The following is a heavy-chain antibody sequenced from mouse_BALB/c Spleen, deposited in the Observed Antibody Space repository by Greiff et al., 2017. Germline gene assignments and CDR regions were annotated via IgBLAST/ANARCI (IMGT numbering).Heavy chain of an antibody. V-gene: IGHV1S135*01. D-gene: IGHD2-3*01. Sequence: VQLKESGPELVKPGASVKVSCKASGYAFTSYNMYWVKQSHGKSLEWIGYIDPYNGGTSYNQKFKGKATSTVDKSSSTAYMHLNSLTSEDSAVYYCARERWPYAMDYWGQGTSVTVSS. CDR3: ARERWPYAMDY. J-gene: IGHJ4*01. CDR2: IDPYNGGT. CDR1: GYAFTSYN.